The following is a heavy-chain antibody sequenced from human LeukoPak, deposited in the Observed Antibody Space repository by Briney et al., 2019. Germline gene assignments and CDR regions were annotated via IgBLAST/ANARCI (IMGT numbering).Heavy chain of an antibody. Sequence: GGSLRLSCAASGFTFSSYEMNWVRQAPGKGLEWVSYISSSGSNIYYADSVKGRFTISRDNAKNSLYLQMNSLRAEDTAVYYCASGTHRRQQLVYYYYYYMDVWGKGTTVTVSS. CDR1: GFTFSSYE. J-gene: IGHJ6*03. D-gene: IGHD6-13*01. CDR3: ASGTHRRQQLVYYYYYYMDV. CDR2: ISSSGSNI. V-gene: IGHV3-48*03.